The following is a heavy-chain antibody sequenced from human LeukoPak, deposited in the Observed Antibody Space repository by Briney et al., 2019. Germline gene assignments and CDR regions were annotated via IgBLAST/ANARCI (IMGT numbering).Heavy chain of an antibody. CDR1: GFTFSDYQ. J-gene: IGHJ4*02. CDR3: AKDQGIQLWSSFDY. D-gene: IGHD5-18*01. CDR2: IDGGGDTK. Sequence: GGSLRLSCAASGFTFSDYQMSWIRQAPGKGPEFLSYIDGGGDTKYYADSAKGRFTISRDHATNFLYLQMSSLRGDDTAVYYCAKDQGIQLWSSFDYWGQGTLVTVSS. V-gene: IGHV3-11*04.